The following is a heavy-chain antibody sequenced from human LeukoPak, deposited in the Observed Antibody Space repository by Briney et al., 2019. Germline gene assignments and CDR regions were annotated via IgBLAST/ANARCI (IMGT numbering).Heavy chain of an antibody. D-gene: IGHD3-22*01. CDR3: ARHRQYYYDSLDY. J-gene: IGHJ4*02. V-gene: IGHV4-39*01. CDR2: IYYSGST. CDR1: GGSISSSSYY. Sequence: PSETLSLTCTVSGGSISSSSYYWGWIRQPPGKGLEWIGSIYYSGSTYYNPSLKSRVTISVDTSKNQFSLKLSSVTAADTAVYYCARHRQYYYDSLDYWGQGTLVTVSP.